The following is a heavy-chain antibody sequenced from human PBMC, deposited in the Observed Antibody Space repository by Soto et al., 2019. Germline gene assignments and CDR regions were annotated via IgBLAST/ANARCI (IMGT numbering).Heavy chain of an antibody. CDR1: GFTFTNAW. V-gene: IGHV3-15*07. D-gene: IGHD6-19*01. J-gene: IGHJ5*02. CDR3: TTLMVVAGRGNWCDP. Sequence: EVQLVESGGALVKPGGSLRLSCAASGFTFTNAWMNWVRQAPGKGLEWVGRIKRNRDGATTDYAAPVKGRFTISRDDSKNRLYLQMNSLKTEDTAVYYCTTLMVVAGRGNWCDPWGQGTLVTVSS. CDR2: IKRNRDGATT.